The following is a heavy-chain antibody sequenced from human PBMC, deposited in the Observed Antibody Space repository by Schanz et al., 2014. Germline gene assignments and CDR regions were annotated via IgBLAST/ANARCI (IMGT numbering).Heavy chain of an antibody. J-gene: IGHJ5*02. CDR3: GRHPHYYGSGSGFDP. CDR1: DASFSSSSYY. V-gene: IGHV4-39*01. CDR2: IYNSGST. D-gene: IGHD3-10*01. Sequence: QLQLQESGPGLVKPSETLSLTCTVSDASFSSSSYYWGWIRQPPGKGLEWIGSIYNSGSTYYNPSIKSGATISGDTSKNQFPLKRSSVTAADTAVYYCGRHPHYYGSGSGFDPWGQGTLVTVSS.